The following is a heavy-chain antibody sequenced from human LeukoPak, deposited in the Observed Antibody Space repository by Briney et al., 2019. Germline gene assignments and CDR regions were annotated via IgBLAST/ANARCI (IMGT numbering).Heavy chain of an antibody. V-gene: IGHV3-43*02. CDR1: GFTFDDYA. D-gene: IGHD2-2*01. CDR3: AKDIDEYCSSTSCSYYFDY. J-gene: IGHJ4*02. CDR2: ISGDGGST. Sequence: PGGSLRLSCAASGFTFDDYAMHWVRQAPGKGLEWVSLISGDGGSTYYADSVKGRFTISRDNSKNSLYLQMNSLRTEDTALYYCAKDIDEYCSSTSCSYYFDYWGRGTLVTVSS.